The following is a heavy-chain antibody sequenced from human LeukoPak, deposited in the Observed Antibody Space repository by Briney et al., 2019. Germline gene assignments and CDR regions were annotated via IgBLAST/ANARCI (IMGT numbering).Heavy chain of an antibody. J-gene: IGHJ4*02. Sequence: GGSLRLSCAASGFTFSSYSMNWARQAPGKGLEWVSSIRSSSSYIYYADSVKGRFTISRDNAKNSLYLQMNSLRAEDTAVYYCAREEAAAKDYWGQGTLVTVSS. CDR1: GFTFSSYS. CDR2: IRSSSSYI. V-gene: IGHV3-21*01. CDR3: AREEAAAKDY. D-gene: IGHD6-13*01.